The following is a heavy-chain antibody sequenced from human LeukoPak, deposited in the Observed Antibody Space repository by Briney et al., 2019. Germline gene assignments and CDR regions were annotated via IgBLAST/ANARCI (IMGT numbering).Heavy chain of an antibody. D-gene: IGHD5-18*01. Sequence: GGSLRLSCAASGFTFSSYWMHWVRQAPGKGLVWVSRINSDGSSTSYADSVKGRFTISRDNAKNTLYLQMNSLRAEDTAVCYCARVFSFGYSYGHDYWGQGTLVTVSS. CDR3: ARVFSFGYSYGHDY. J-gene: IGHJ4*02. CDR2: INSDGSST. CDR1: GFTFSSYW. V-gene: IGHV3-74*01.